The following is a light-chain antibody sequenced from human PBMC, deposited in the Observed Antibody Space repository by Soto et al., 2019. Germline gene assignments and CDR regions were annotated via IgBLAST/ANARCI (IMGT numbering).Light chain of an antibody. CDR3: QQYKTYLT. Sequence: DIQMSQSPSTLSASVGDRVTITCRASQSISNWLAWYQQKPGTAPNVLIHEASNLNSGVSSRFTGSGSGTDFTLTISSLQPEEFATQYCQQYKTYLTFGQGTRVEI. CDR1: QSISNW. J-gene: IGKJ5*01. V-gene: IGKV1-5*03. CDR2: EAS.